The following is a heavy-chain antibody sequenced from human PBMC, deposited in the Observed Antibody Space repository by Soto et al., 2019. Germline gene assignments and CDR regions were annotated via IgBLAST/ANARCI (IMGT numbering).Heavy chain of an antibody. CDR1: GFTFSDAW. J-gene: IGHJ5*02. V-gene: IGHV3-15*05. CDR3: ITLIPKGKWEPGP. CDR2: IKSKTNGGTT. Sequence: PGGSLRLSCAASGFTFSDAWMSWVRQAPGKGLEWVGRIKSKTNGGTTDYAGPVKGRFTISRDDSKRTLYVQMNSLKTEDRAIYYCITLIPKGKWEPGPWGQATLGPVSS. D-gene: IGHD1-26*01.